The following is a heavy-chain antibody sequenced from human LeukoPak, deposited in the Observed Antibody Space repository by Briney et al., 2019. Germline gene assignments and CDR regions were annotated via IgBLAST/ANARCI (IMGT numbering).Heavy chain of an antibody. Sequence: PSETLSLTCTDSGGSLSTYYWSWIRQPPGKGLEWIGYIHNSGSTHYTFSLKSRVTMSLDTSKNQFSLKLTSVTAADTAVYYCARVVRIAAPGEGFGAFDIWGQGTLVTVSS. CDR2: IHNSGST. D-gene: IGHD7-27*01. V-gene: IGHV4-59*12. CDR3: ARVVRIAAPGEGFGAFDI. CDR1: GGSLSTYY. J-gene: IGHJ3*02.